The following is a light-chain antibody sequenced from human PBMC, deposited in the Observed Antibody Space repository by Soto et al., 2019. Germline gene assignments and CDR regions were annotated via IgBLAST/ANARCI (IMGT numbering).Light chain of an antibody. CDR3: QQGHNWPLT. Sequence: EIVMTQSPAILSVSPGESATVSYRASQSISSELAWYQQKPGQPPRLLIYGASTRATGVPARFTGSGSGSDLTLTISGLQSEDFAVYYGQQGHNWPLTFGQGTRLEI. J-gene: IGKJ2*01. CDR1: QSISSE. V-gene: IGKV3-15*01. CDR2: GAS.